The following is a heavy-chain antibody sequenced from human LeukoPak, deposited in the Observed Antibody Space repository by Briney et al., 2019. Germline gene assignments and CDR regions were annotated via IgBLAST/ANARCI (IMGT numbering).Heavy chain of an antibody. Sequence: PGGSLRLSCAASGFTFSSYGMHWVRQAPGKGLEWVAFIRYDGGNKYYADSVKGRFTISRDNSKNTLYLQMNSLRAEDTAVYYCAKVGQTTGYWGQGTLVTVSS. CDR3: AKVGQTTGY. D-gene: IGHD4-11*01. CDR2: IRYDGGNK. V-gene: IGHV3-30*02. J-gene: IGHJ4*02. CDR1: GFTFSSYG.